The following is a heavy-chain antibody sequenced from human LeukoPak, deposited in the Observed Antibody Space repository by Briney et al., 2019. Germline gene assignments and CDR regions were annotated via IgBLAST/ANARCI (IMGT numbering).Heavy chain of an antibody. CDR3: AKYIRDSGTYNFDY. V-gene: IGHV4-59*01. CDR2: VYYSGST. J-gene: IGHJ4*02. D-gene: IGHD1-1*01. CDR1: GGSISPYY. Sequence: ASETLSLTCTVSGGSISPYYWSWIRQPPGKGLEWICYVYYSGSTNYNPSLKSRVTISVDTSKNQFSLKLGSVTAADTAVYYCAKYIRDSGTYNFDYWGQGTLVTVSS.